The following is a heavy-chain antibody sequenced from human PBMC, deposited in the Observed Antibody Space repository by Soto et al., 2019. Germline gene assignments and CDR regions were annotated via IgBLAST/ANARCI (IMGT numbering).Heavy chain of an antibody. J-gene: IGHJ4*01. D-gene: IGHD3-22*01. CDR1: GFTFSNAW. CDR2: VKSKTDGGTT. CDR3: TTDSYITSIIVRFDY. V-gene: IGHV3-15*07. Sequence: PGGSLRLSWAASGFTFSNAWINWVRQTPGKGLEWVGRVKSKTDGGTTDFAAPVKGRFAISRDDSKNMVYLEMNSLKTEDTAIYYCTTDSYITSIIVRFDYWGHGTLVTVSS.